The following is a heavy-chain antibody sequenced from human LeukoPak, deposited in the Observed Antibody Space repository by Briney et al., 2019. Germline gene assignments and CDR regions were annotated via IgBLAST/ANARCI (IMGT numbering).Heavy chain of an antibody. CDR2: IYTNGII. Sequence: PSETLSLTCNVSGGSISSYFWTWIRQPAGKGLEWIGYIYTNGIINYNPSLKSRVTLSVDTSKNQFSLKLSSLTAADTAVYYCASAGYCTNGVCRNYWYFDLWGRGTLVTVSS. J-gene: IGHJ2*01. CDR1: GGSISSYF. D-gene: IGHD2-8*01. CDR3: ASAGYCTNGVCRNYWYFDL. V-gene: IGHV4-4*09.